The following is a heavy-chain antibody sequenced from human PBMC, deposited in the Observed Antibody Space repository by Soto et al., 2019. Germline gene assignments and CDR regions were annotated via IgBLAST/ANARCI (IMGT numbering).Heavy chain of an antibody. D-gene: IGHD6-13*01. V-gene: IGHV6-1*01. CDR2: TYYRSKWYH. CDR1: GDSVSSANAA. J-gene: IGHJ4*02. Sequence: SPTLPLSYDSSGDSVSSANAAWDWIRKSPSRGLEWLGRTYYRSKWYHEYAVSLKSRITINPDTSKNQFSLQLNSVTPEDTAVYYCAGEATGSWYTWGQGTLLTVSS. CDR3: AGEATGSWYT.